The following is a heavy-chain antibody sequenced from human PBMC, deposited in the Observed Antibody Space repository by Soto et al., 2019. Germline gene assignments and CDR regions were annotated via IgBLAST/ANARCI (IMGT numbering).Heavy chain of an antibody. V-gene: IGHV4-34*01. J-gene: IGHJ4*02. CDR1: GGSFSGYY. Sequence: SETLSLTCAVYGGSFSGYYWSWIRQPPGKGLEWIGEINHSGSTNYHPSLKSRVTISVDTSKNQFSLKLSSVTAADTAVYYCAREYSDYDRRFDYWGQGTLVTVSS. CDR2: INHSGST. D-gene: IGHD5-12*01. CDR3: AREYSDYDRRFDY.